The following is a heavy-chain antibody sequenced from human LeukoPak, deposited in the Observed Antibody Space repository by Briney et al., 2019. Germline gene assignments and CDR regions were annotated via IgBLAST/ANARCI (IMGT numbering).Heavy chain of an antibody. CDR2: IFYSGST. CDR3: AKSNGYCLVDI. CDR1: GGSFSGYY. J-gene: IGHJ3*02. V-gene: IGHV4-34*12. D-gene: IGHD3-22*01. Sequence: SETLSLTCAVYGGSFSGYYWGWIRQPPGKGLEWIGNIFYSGSTYYSPSLRSRVTISLDTSRNQFSLKLNSVTAADTAVYYCAKSNGYCLVDIWGQGTMVTVSS.